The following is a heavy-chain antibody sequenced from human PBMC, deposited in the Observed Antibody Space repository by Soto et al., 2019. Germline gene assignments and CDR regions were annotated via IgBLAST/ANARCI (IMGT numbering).Heavy chain of an antibody. CDR3: ARGVTAGYDY. D-gene: IGHD3-22*01. CDR2: MNPNSGYA. CDR1: GYTFSKYD. J-gene: IGHJ4*02. Sequence: QVQLVQSGAEVKKPGASVKVSCKTSGYTFSKYDINWVRQATGQGLEWMGWMNPNSGYAVYAQKFQDRVTMTRDTSISTAYMELSSLISEDTAVYYCARGVTAGYDYWGQGTLGTVSS. V-gene: IGHV1-8*01.